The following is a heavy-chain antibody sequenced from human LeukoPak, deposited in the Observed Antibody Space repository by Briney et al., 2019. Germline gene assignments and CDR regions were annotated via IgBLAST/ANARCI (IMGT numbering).Heavy chain of an antibody. Sequence: SETLSLTCAVSGGSISSSNYYWGWLRQPPGQGLEWIGSIYYRGTTYYNPSLQSLTVVFVDTSKNQFSLKLSPVTAANTAEYYCVKTYGSGSPTYYFDSWGQGTLVTVYS. D-gene: IGHD3-10*01. J-gene: IGHJ4*02. CDR3: VKTYGSGSPTYYFDS. CDR1: GGSISSSNYY. CDR2: IYYRGTT. V-gene: IGHV4-39*01.